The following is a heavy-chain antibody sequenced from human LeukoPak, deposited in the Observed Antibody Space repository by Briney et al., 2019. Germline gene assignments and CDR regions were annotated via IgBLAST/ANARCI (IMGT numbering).Heavy chain of an antibody. J-gene: IGHJ4*02. V-gene: IGHV1-3*01. CDR1: GYTFTSYA. CDR3: AREEWELLRPYFDY. D-gene: IGHD1-26*01. CDR2: INAGNGNT. Sequence: ASVRVSCKASGYTFTSYAMHWVRQAPGQRLEWMGWINAGNGNTKYSQKFQGRVTITRDTSASTAYMELSSLRSEDTAVYYCAREEWELLRPYFDYWGQGTLVTVSS.